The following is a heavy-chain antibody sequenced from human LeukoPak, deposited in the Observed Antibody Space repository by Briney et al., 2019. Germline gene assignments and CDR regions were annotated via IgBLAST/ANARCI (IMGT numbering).Heavy chain of an antibody. CDR2: DYYSGST. V-gene: IGHV4-59*01. CDR1: GGSISSYY. Sequence: SETLSLTCTVSGGSISSYYWNWIRQPPGKGLDWIGFDYYSGSTNYNPSLKSRVTISVDTSKNQFSLKLSSVTAADTAVYYCARGYYTASWFDPWGQGTLVTVSS. J-gene: IGHJ5*02. D-gene: IGHD3-3*01. CDR3: ARGYYTASWFDP.